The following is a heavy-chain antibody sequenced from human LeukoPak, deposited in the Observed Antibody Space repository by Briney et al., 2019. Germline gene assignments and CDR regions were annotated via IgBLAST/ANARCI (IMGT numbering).Heavy chain of an antibody. J-gene: IGHJ4*02. V-gene: IGHV3-66*01. CDR2: IYGSTSA. CDR1: GFTVSSNY. CDR3: ERLNFGDDY. D-gene: IGHD4-17*01. Sequence: SGGSLRLSCAASGFTVSSNYINWVRQAPGKGLEWVSLIYGSTSADYADSVKGRFTISRDTSMNTVYLQMNSLRAEDTAVYYCERLNFGDDYWGQGTLVTVSS.